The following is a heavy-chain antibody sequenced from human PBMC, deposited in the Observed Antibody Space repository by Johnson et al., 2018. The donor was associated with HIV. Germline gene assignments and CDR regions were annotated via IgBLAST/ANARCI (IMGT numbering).Heavy chain of an antibody. CDR3: ARGDRYHAFDM. V-gene: IGHV3-13*01. CDR2: IGTAGDT. J-gene: IGHJ3*02. CDR1: GFTFSSYD. Sequence: VQLLESGGGLVQPGGSLRLSCAASGFTFSSYDMHWVRQATGKGLEWVSAIGTAGDTYYPGSVKGRFTISRENAKNSLYLQMNSLRAGDTAVYYCARGDRYHAFDMWGQGTMVTVS. D-gene: IGHD3-16*02.